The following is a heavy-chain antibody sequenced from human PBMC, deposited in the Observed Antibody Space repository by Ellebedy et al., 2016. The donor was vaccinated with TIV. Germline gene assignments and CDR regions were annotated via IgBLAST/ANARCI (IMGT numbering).Heavy chain of an antibody. Sequence: LRLXXAVSGGSISSGGYSWSWIRQPPGKGLEWIGYFYHSGSTYYNPSLKSRVTISVDTSKNQFSLKLSSVTAADTAVYYCARGRRGTRYYYYMDVWGKGTTVTVSS. J-gene: IGHJ6*03. CDR1: GGSISSGGYS. V-gene: IGHV4-30-2*01. CDR2: FYHSGST. D-gene: IGHD3-16*01. CDR3: ARGRRGTRYYYYMDV.